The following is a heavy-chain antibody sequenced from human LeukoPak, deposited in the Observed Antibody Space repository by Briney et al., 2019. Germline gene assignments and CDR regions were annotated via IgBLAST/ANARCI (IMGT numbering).Heavy chain of an antibody. CDR1: GFTFSSYT. D-gene: IGHD7-27*01. Sequence: GGSLRLSCAASGFTFSSYTMSWVRQAPGKGLEWVSTITTSDGNTYYADSVKGRFTVSRDNSKNTLFLQMNSLRAEDTAVYYCAKDGGLWVSAHWGDSWGRGTLVIVSS. CDR2: ITTSDGNT. J-gene: IGHJ4*02. V-gene: IGHV3-23*01. CDR3: AKDGGLWVSAHWGDS.